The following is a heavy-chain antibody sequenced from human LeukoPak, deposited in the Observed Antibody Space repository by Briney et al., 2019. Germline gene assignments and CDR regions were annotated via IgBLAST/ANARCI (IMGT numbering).Heavy chain of an antibody. CDR2: MKQDGSEE. D-gene: IGHD2-21*01. CDR3: TRGQGCGY. J-gene: IGHJ4*02. CDR1: GFAFDNYW. Sequence: GGSLRLSCTASGFAFDNYWMTWVRQAPGKGLEWVANMKQDGSEEYYVDSVKGRFTISRDNAKNSLYLQMDSLRAEDTAVYYCTRGQGCGYWGQGTLVTVSS. V-gene: IGHV3-7*04.